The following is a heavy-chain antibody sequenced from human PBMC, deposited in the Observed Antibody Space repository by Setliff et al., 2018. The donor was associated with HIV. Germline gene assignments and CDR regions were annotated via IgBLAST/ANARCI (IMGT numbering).Heavy chain of an antibody. D-gene: IGHD4-4*01. V-gene: IGHV4-34*01. Sequence: PSETLSLTCAVYGGSFNGYYWSWIRQPPGKGLEWIGEVNHSGSTNYNPSLKSRVTISVDTSKNQFSLKLSSVTAADTAVYYCARGRDDYNYDPFDIWGQGTKVTVSS. CDR1: GGSFNGYY. J-gene: IGHJ3*02. CDR3: ARGRDDYNYDPFDI. CDR2: VNHSGST.